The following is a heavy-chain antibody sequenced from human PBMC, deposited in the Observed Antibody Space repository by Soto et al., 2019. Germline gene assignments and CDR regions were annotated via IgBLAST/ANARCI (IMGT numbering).Heavy chain of an antibody. V-gene: IGHV1-46*01. Sequence: ASVKVSCKASGYTFTSYYMHWVRQAPGQGLEWMGIINPSGGSTSYAQKFQGRVTMTEDTSTDTAYMELSSLRSEDTAVYYCATDLPFYGDFVNYWGQGTLVTVSS. J-gene: IGHJ4*02. D-gene: IGHD4-17*01. CDR2: INPSGGST. CDR3: ATDLPFYGDFVNY. CDR1: GYTFTSYY.